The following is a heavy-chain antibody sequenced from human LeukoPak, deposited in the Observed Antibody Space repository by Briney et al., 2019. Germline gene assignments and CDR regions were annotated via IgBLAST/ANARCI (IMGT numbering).Heavy chain of an antibody. CDR3: ARLYSYAGPGDY. J-gene: IGHJ4*02. Sequence: GASVTVSCKASGGTFSSYAISWVRQAPGQGLEWMGGIIPIFGTANYAQKFQGRVTITADESTSTAYMELSSLRSEDTAVYYCARLYSYAGPGDYWGQGTLVTVSS. CDR2: IIPIFGTA. CDR1: GGTFSSYA. D-gene: IGHD5-18*01. V-gene: IGHV1-69*01.